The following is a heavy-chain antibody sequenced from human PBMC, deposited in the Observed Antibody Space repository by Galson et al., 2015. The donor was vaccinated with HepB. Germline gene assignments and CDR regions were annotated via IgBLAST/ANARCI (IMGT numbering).Heavy chain of an antibody. J-gene: IGHJ4*02. D-gene: IGHD6-13*01. CDR3: AREGITAPTCPVDY. CDR2: ITPIFGTA. Sequence: SVKVSCKASGGTFSTNTLSWVRQAPGQGLEWMGGITPIFGTANYAQKFQGRVTITADESMRTTYMELSSLRSEDTAVYYCAREGITAPTCPVDYWGQGTLVTVSS. CDR1: GGTFSTNT. V-gene: IGHV1-69*13.